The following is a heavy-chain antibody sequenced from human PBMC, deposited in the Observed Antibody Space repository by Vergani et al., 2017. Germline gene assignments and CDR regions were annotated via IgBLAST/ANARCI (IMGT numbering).Heavy chain of an antibody. D-gene: IGHD6-19*01. Sequence: EVQLLESGGGLVQPGGSLRLSCAASGFTFSSYAMSWVRQAPGKGLEWVSGISGSGGSTYYADSVKGRFTIARDKSKNTLYLQMNSLRAEDTAVYYCAKEGGSGWYKTNDYWGQGPLVTVSS. CDR1: GFTFSSYA. CDR3: AKEGGSGWYKTNDY. J-gene: IGHJ4*02. CDR2: ISGSGGST. V-gene: IGHV3-23*01.